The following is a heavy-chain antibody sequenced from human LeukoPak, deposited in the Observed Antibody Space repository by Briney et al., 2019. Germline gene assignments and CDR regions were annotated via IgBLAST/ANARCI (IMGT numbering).Heavy chain of an antibody. CDR2: IYSGGST. V-gene: IGHV3-66*01. J-gene: IGHJ4*02. CDR1: GFTFTNYW. Sequence: PGGSLRLSCVASGFTFTNYWMHWVRQAPGKGLEWVSVIYSGGSTYYADSVKGRFTISRDNSKNTLYLQMNSLRAEDTAVYYCARGHDPDFDYWGQGTLVTVSS. D-gene: IGHD1-14*01. CDR3: ARGHDPDFDY.